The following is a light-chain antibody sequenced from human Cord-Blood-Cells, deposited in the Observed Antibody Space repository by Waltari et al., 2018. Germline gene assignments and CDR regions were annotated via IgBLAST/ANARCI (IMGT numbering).Light chain of an antibody. Sequence: EIVLTQSPATLSLSPWERATLSCRASQSVSSYLAWYQQKPGKAPRLLIYDASNRATVIPARFSGSGSGTDFTLTISSLEPEDFAVYYCQQRSNWPLTFGGGTKVEIK. V-gene: IGKV3-11*01. CDR1: QSVSSY. J-gene: IGKJ4*01. CDR3: QQRSNWPLT. CDR2: DAS.